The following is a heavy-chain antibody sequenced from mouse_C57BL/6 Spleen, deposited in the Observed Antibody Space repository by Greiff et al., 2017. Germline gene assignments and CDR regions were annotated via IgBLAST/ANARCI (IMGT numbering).Heavy chain of an antibody. D-gene: IGHD1-1*01. J-gene: IGHJ4*01. CDR2: IYPGDGDT. V-gene: IGHV1-82*01. CDR3: ARREIPYYGSSHYAMDY. Sequence: QVQLQQSGPELVKPGASVKISCKASGYAFSSSWMNWVKQRPGRGLGGIGRIYPGDGDTNYNGKFKGKATLTADKSSSTAYMQLSSLTSEDSAVYFCARREIPYYGSSHYAMDYWGQGTSVTVSS. CDR1: GYAFSSSW.